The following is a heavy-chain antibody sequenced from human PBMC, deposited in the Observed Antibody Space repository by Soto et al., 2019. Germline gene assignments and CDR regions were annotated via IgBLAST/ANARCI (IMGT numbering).Heavy chain of an antibody. J-gene: IGHJ2*01. CDR1: GFTFSSYG. CDR3: ARSRGETNWYFDL. D-gene: IGHD3-16*01. Sequence: QVQLVESGGGVVQPGRSLRLSCAASGFTFSSYGMHWVRQAPGKGLEWVAVIWYDGSNKYYADSVKGRFTISRDNSKNTLYLQMNSRRAEDTAVYYCARSRGETNWYFDLWGRGTLVTVSS. V-gene: IGHV3-33*01. CDR2: IWYDGSNK.